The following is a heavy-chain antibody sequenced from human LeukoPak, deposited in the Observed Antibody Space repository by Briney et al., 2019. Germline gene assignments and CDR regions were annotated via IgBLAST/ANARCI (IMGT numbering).Heavy chain of an antibody. CDR2: IYYSGST. Sequence: PSETLSLTCTVSGGSISGSSYYWGWIRQPPGKGLEWIGSIYYSGSTYYNPSLKSRVTISVDTSKNQFSLKLSSVTAADTAVYYCASYYYDSSGYYYNLYYGMDVWGQGTTVTVSS. J-gene: IGHJ6*02. D-gene: IGHD3-22*01. CDR1: GGSISGSSYY. CDR3: ASYYYDSSGYYYNLYYGMDV. V-gene: IGHV4-39*01.